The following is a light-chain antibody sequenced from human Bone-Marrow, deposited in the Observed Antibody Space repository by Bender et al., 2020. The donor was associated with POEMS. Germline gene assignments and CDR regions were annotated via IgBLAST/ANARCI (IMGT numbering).Light chain of an antibody. CDR2: DVT. V-gene: IGLV2-14*03. CDR1: GNDIGGYDF. Sequence: QSALTQPASMSGSPGQSIAISCTGTGNDIGGYDFVSWYQHHPGKAPQLMIYDVTYRASGVSDRFSGSKSGDTASLTISGLQAEDEADYYCVSYRTNGTFVFGTGTFLTVL. J-gene: IGLJ1*01. CDR3: VSYRTNGTFV.